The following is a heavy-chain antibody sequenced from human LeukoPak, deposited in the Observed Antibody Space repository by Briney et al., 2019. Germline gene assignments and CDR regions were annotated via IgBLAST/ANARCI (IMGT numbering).Heavy chain of an antibody. CDR3: AKIVGATPLDY. J-gene: IGHJ4*02. CDR2: ISYDGSNK. V-gene: IGHV3-30*18. CDR1: GFTFSSYG. D-gene: IGHD1-26*01. Sequence: GGSLRLSCAASGFTFSSYGMHWVRQAPGKGLEWVAVISYDGSNKYYADSVKGRFTISRDNSKNTLYLQMNSLRAEDTAVYYCAKIVGATPLDYWGQGTLVTVSS.